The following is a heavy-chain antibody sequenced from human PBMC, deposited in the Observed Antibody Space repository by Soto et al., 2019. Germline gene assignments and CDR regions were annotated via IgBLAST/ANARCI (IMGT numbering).Heavy chain of an antibody. CDR1: GGSFSGYY. V-gene: IGHV4-34*01. CDR3: ASGSSITGTTLHWFDP. CDR2: INHSGST. Sequence: QVQLQQWGAGLLKPSETLSLTCAVYGGSFSGYYWSWIRQPPGQGLEWIGEINHSGSTNYNPSLKSRVTISVDTSKNQCSLKLSSVTAADTAVYYCASGSSITGTTLHWFDPWGQGTLVTVSS. J-gene: IGHJ5*02. D-gene: IGHD1-20*01.